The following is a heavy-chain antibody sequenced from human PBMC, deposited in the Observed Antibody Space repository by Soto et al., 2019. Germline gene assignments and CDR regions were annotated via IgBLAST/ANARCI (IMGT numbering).Heavy chain of an antibody. J-gene: IGHJ4*02. Sequence: QVQLVQSGAEVKKPGASVKVSCKASGYTFTSYGISWVRQAPGQGPEWMGWISAYNGDTKYAQRFQGRVTMTTDTSTSTAYMDLRSLRSDDTAVYYCARDFSMTVVVGGYWGQGTLVTVSS. CDR1: GYTFTSYG. CDR3: ARDFSMTVVVGGY. V-gene: IGHV1-18*01. D-gene: IGHD3-22*01. CDR2: ISAYNGDT.